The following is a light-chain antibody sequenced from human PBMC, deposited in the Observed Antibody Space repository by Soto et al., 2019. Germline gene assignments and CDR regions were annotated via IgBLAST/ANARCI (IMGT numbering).Light chain of an antibody. CDR1: QGISNY. CDR3: QQGYTSAIT. J-gene: IGKJ5*01. CDR2: AAS. Sequence: IQLTQPPSSLSASVGDRVTITCRASQGISNYLAWYQQKPGLPPKLLIYAASNLQSGVPSRFSGSGSGTDFTLTVNSLQPEDFATYYCQQGYTSAITFGQGTRLEIK. V-gene: IGKV1-39*01.